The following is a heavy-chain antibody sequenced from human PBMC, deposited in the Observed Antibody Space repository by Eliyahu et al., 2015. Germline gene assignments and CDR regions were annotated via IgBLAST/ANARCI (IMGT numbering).Heavy chain of an antibody. V-gene: IGHV1-2*02. J-gene: IGHJ5*02. D-gene: IGHD2-15*01. CDR1: GYTFTDYY. CDR3: ARESVVVIAEGWFDP. Sequence: QVQLVQSGAEVKKPGASVKVSCKASGYTFTDYYLHWVRQAPGQGLEWLGWINPNRGGTSYAKKFQGRVTMTRDTSISTVYMELSSLRSDDTAVYYCARESVVVIAEGWFDPWGQGTLVTVSS. CDR2: INPNRGGT.